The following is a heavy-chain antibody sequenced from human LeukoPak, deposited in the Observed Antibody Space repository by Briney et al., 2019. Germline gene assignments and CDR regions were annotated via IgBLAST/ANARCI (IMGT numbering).Heavy chain of an antibody. J-gene: IGHJ4*02. V-gene: IGHV3-7*01. D-gene: IGHD1-26*01. CDR3: ARGLLVGATILYFDY. CDR2: IKQDGSEK. CDR1: GFTFSSYW. Sequence: GGSLRLSCAASGFTFSSYWMSWVRQAPGKGLDWVANIKQDGSEKYYVDSVKGRFTISRDNAKNSLYLQMNSLRAEDTAVYYCARGLLVGATILYFDYWGQGTLVTVSS.